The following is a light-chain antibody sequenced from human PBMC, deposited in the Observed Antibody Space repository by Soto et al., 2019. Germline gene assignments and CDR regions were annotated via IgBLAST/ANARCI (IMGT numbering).Light chain of an antibody. CDR2: EGS. Sequence: QSALTQPASVSGSPRQSITISCTGTSSDVGSYDLVSWYQQHPGKAPKLVIYEGSKRPSGVSNRFSGSKSGNTASLTISGLQAEDEADYYCCSYTGSDTSRVFGGGTKVTVL. CDR3: CSYTGSDTSRV. J-gene: IGLJ3*02. V-gene: IGLV2-23*01. CDR1: SSDVGSYDL.